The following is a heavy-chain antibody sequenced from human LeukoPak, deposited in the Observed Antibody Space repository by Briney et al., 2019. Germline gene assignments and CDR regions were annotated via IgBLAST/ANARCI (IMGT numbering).Heavy chain of an antibody. V-gene: IGHV4-61*02. CDR2: IYTSGST. CDR1: GGSISSGSYY. Sequence: SQTLSLTCTVSGGSISSGSYYWSWIRQPAGKGLEWIERIYTSGSTNYNPSLKSRVTISVDTSKNQFSLKLSSVTAADTAVYYCATNGVHAFDIWGQGTMVTVSS. CDR3: ATNGVHAFDI. D-gene: IGHD1-1*01. J-gene: IGHJ3*02.